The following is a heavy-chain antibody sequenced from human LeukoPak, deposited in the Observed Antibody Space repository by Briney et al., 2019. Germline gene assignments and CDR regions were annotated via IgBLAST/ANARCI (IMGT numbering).Heavy chain of an antibody. CDR1: GGSISSYY. Sequence: PSETVSLTCTVSGGSISSYYWSWIRQPPGKGLEWIGYIYYSGSTYYNPSLRSRVTISVDTSKNQFSLNLNSVTAADTAVYYCARALSGTYGLFQHWGQETLASVSS. J-gene: IGHJ1*01. CDR2: IYYSGST. D-gene: IGHD1-26*01. CDR3: ARALSGTYGLFQH. V-gene: IGHV4-59*01.